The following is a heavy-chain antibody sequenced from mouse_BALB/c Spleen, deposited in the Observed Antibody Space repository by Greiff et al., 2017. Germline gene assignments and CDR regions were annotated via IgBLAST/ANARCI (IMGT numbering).Heavy chain of an antibody. D-gene: IGHD2-4*01. J-gene: IGHJ4*01. CDR2: ISSGSSTI. Sequence: EVKLVESGGGLVQPGGSRKLSCAASGFTFSSFGMHWVRQAPEKGLEWVAYISSGSSTIYYADTVKGRFTISRDNPKNTLFLQMTSLRSEDTAMYYCARCEITSYYYAMDYWGQGTSVTVSS. CDR1: GFTFSSFG. CDR3: ARCEITSYYYAMDY. V-gene: IGHV5-17*02.